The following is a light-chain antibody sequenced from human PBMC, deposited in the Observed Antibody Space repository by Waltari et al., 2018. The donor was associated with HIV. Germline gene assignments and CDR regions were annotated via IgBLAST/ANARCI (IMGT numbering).Light chain of an antibody. CDR3: QQYNSYPYT. J-gene: IGKJ2*01. CDR1: QRISSW. CDR2: KAS. Sequence: DIQMTQSPSTLSASVGDRLTVTCRASQRISSWLAWYQQKPGKAPNLMIYKASSLESGVPSRFSGSGSGTEFTLTISSLQPDDFATYYCQQYNSYPYTFGQGTKLEIK. V-gene: IGKV1-5*03.